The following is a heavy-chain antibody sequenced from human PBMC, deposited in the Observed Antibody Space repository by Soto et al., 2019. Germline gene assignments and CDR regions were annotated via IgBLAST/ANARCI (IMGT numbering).Heavy chain of an antibody. D-gene: IGHD3-3*02. V-gene: IGHV4-39*01. CDR3: ARHSLALRKNNWFDP. Sequence: SETLSLTCTVSGDSIISSDFYWGWVRQPPGKGLEWIGSIFYLGSSYYNPSLKSRVTMAVDTSKNQFSLRLRSVTAADTALYFCARHSLALRKNNWFDPWGQGIMVT. CDR2: IFYLGSS. CDR1: GDSIISSDFY. J-gene: IGHJ5*02.